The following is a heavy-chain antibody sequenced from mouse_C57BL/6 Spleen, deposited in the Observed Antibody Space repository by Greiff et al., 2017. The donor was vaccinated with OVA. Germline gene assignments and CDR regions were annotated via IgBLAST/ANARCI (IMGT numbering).Heavy chain of an antibody. CDR3: ARRGDGYYYAMDY. CDR2: INPGSGGT. J-gene: IGHJ4*01. V-gene: IGHV1-54*01. CDR1: GYAFTNYL. D-gene: IGHD2-3*01. Sequence: LKESGAELVRPGTSVKVSCKASGYAFTNYLIEWVKQRPGQGLEWIGVINPGSGGTNYNEKFKGKATLTADKSSSTAYMQLSSLTSEDSAVYFCARRGDGYYYAMDYWGQGTSVTVSS.